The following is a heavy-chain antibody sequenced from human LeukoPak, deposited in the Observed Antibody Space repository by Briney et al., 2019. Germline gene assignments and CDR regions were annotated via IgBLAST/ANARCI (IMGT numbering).Heavy chain of an antibody. CDR1: GFIFSDYW. D-gene: IGHD4-17*01. CDR3: ARDDYGETFDY. CDR2: MKRDGSEK. J-gene: IGHJ4*02. V-gene: IGHV3-7*03. Sequence: GGSLRLSCAASGFIFSDYWMTWVRQAPGKGLEWVANMKRDGSEKHYVDSVKGRFTITRDNSKNTLYLQMNSLRAEDTAVYYCARDDYGETFDYWGQGTLVTVSS.